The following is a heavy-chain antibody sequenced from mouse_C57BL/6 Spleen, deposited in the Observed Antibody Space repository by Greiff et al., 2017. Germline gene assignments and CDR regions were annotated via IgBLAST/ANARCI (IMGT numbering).Heavy chain of an antibody. J-gene: IGHJ3*01. V-gene: IGHV1-18*01. CDR2: INPNNGGT. D-gene: IGHD1-1*02. Sequence: VQRQQSGPELVKPGASVKIPCKASGYTFTDYNMAWVKQSQGKSLEWVADINPNNGGTIYNQKFKGRATFSVDKASSTAYMELSSLKSEDTAVYYCARGVAAYPFADWGQGTLVTVSA. CDR1: GYTFTDYN. CDR3: ARGVAAYPFAD.